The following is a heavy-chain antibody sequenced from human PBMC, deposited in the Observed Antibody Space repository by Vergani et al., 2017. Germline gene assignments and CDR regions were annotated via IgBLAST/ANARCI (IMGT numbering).Heavy chain of an antibody. D-gene: IGHD6-19*01. J-gene: IGHJ5*02. CDR2: VSFRGDT. CDR3: ASDTHSGQRADR. Sequence: QVKLQESGPGLVKPSETLSLTCTVSGASVNSYYWSWIRQPPGKGLEWMGYVSFRGDTLYDPSVKGRMTISLNTSSNQFSLYLTSVTAADTAVYYCASDTHSGQRADRWGQGILVTVTS. V-gene: IGHV4-59*02. CDR1: GASVNSYY.